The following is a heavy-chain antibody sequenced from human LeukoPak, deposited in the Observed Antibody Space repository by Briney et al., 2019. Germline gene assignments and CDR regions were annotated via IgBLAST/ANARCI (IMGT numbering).Heavy chain of an antibody. V-gene: IGHV3-20*04. Sequence: PGGSLRLSCAASGFTVSSNYMTWVRQAPGKGLEWVSGINWSGASTGYADSVKGRFTISRDNAKNSLHLQMNSLRAEDTALYYCAREGATRGFDYWGQGTLVTVSS. J-gene: IGHJ4*02. D-gene: IGHD3-10*01. CDR3: AREGATRGFDY. CDR2: INWSGAST. CDR1: GFTVSSNY.